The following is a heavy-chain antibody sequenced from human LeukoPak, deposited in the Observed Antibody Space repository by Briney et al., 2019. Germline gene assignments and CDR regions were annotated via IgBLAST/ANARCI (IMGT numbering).Heavy chain of an antibody. CDR3: ARALFNTALDY. CDR1: GGSISSYY. V-gene: IGHV4-59*12. Sequence: PSETLSLTCTVSGGSISSYYWSWIRQPPGKGLEWIGYIYYSGSTNYNPSLKSRVTISVDTSKNQFSLKLSSVTAADTAVYYCARALFNTALDYWGQGTLVTVSS. CDR2: IYYSGST. D-gene: IGHD5-18*01. J-gene: IGHJ4*02.